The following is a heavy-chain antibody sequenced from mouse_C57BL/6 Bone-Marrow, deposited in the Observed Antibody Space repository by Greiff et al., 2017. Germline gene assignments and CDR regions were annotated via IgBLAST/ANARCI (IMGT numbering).Heavy chain of an antibody. V-gene: IGHV1-53*01. CDR1: GYTFTSYW. D-gene: IGHD1-1*02. CDR2: INPSNGGT. CDR3: AREGGGVVQYYFDY. J-gene: IGHJ2*01. Sequence: QVQLQQPGTELVKPGASVKLSCKASGYTFTSYWMHWVKQRPGQGLEWIGNINPSNGGTNYNEKFKSKATLTVDKSSSTAYMQRSSLTSEDSAVYYGAREGGGVVQYYFDYWGQGTTLTVSS.